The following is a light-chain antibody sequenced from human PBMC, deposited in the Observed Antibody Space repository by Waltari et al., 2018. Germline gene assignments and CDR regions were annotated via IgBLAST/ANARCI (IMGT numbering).Light chain of an antibody. J-gene: IGKJ3*01. CDR3: QHYYSIPRT. CDR1: QSILYSSNNKNY. Sequence: DIVMTQSPDSLVVSLGERATINCKSSQSILYSSNNKNYLAWYQQKPGQPPKLLIYWASTRESGVPDRFSGSGSGTDFTLTISSLQAEDVAVYYCQHYYSIPRTFGPGTKVDIK. V-gene: IGKV4-1*01. CDR2: WAS.